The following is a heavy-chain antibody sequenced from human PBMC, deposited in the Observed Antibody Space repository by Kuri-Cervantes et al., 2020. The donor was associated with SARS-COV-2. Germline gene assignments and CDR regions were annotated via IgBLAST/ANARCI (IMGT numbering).Heavy chain of an antibody. CDR2: ITWDGDNT. CDR3: AKVSSPHYYYLSGSSLDS. J-gene: IGHJ5*02. V-gene: IGHV3-43*01. CDR1: GFTFDDYT. Sequence: GESLKISCAASGFTFDDYTMHWVRQSPGKGLEWVSLITWDGDNTYYRDSVKGRFTISRDSSKNSLYLQMNSLIAEDTAMYYCAKVSSPHYYYLSGSSLDSWGQGTLVTVSS. D-gene: IGHD3-10*01.